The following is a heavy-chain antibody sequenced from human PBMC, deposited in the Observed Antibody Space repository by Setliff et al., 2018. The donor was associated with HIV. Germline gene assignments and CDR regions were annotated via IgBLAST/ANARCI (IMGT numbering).Heavy chain of an antibody. V-gene: IGHV3-7*01. J-gene: IGHJ5*02. D-gene: IGHD3-3*01. CDR1: GFTFRNYW. CDR2: IKQDGSEK. Sequence: GESLKISCEASGFTFRNYWMSWVRQAAGRGLEWVGNIKQDGSEKFYGDSVKGRFTISRDNSKNTLYLQMNSLRVEDTAVYYCARGLERTNTLFGVVSIWLDPWGQGTLVTVSS. CDR3: ARGLERTNTLFGVVSIWLDP.